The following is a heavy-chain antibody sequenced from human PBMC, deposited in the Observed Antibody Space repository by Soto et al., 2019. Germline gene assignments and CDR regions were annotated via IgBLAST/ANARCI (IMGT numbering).Heavy chain of an antibody. Sequence: QVQVQQWGAGLLKPSETLSLTCSVYGVSLSGYYWSWIRQPPGKGLEWIGEIDESGITNYNWSLKSRVTISIDTSKSQLSLKLRSVNAADTAVYYCARSGAWIPDYWGQGILVTVSS. CDR1: GVSLSGYY. CDR3: ARSGAWIPDY. J-gene: IGHJ4*02. CDR2: IDESGIT. D-gene: IGHD5-18*01. V-gene: IGHV4-34*01.